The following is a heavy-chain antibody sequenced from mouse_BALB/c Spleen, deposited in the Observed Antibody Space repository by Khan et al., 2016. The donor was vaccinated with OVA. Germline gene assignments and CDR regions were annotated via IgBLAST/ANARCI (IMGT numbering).Heavy chain of an antibody. CDR2: VSTGGSYT. V-gene: IGHV5-6*01. CDR3: TRLAYYYDSEGFAY. CDR1: GFTFSTYG. Sequence: EVHLVESGGDLVKPGGSLKLSCAASGFTFSTYGMSWVRQTPDKRLEWVATVSTGGSYTYYADSVKGRFTISRDNAKNTLYLQMSVLKSEDTAMFYWTRLAYYYDSEGFAYWGQGTLVTVSA. J-gene: IGHJ3*01. D-gene: IGHD1-1*01.